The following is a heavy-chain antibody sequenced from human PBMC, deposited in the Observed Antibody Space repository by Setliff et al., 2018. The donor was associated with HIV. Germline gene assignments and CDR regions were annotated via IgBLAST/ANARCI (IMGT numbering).Heavy chain of an antibody. V-gene: IGHV4-34*01. J-gene: IGHJ4*02. Sequence: SETLSLTCAVFGGSFTDLGGSFTDYYWIWIRQPPGKGLEWIGEINHSGSTHYNPSLTSRVTISADTSRNQFSLKLTSVTAADTAIYYCARGVNFDYWGQGTQVTVSS. CDR1: GGSFTDLGGSFTDYY. CDR3: ARGVNFDY. CDR2: INHSGST.